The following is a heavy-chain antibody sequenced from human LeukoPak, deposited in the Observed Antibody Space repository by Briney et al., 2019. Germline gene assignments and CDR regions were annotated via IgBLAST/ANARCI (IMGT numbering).Heavy chain of an antibody. CDR3: ARDFGFLAEDY. Sequence: PGGSLRLSCAASGFTFSSYSMNWVRQAPGKGLEWVANIKQDGSEKYYVDSVKGRFTISRDNAKNSLYLQMNSLRAEDTAVYYCARDFGFLAEDYWGQGTLVTVSS. V-gene: IGHV3-7*01. CDR1: GFTFSSYS. D-gene: IGHD3-3*01. CDR2: IKQDGSEK. J-gene: IGHJ4*02.